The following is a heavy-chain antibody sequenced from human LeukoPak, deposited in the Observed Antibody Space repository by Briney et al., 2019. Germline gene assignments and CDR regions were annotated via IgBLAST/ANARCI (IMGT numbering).Heavy chain of an antibody. V-gene: IGHV1-46*03. CDR1: GYTFTSYY. J-gene: IGHJ4*02. CDR2: INPSGGST. Sequence: ASVKVSCKASGYTFTSYYMHWVRQAPGQGLEWMGTINPSGGSTSYAQKFQGRVTMTRDTSTSTVYMELSSLRSEDTAVYYCARGEGSSWGPGYFDYWGQGTLVTVSS. D-gene: IGHD6-13*01. CDR3: ARGEGSSWGPGYFDY.